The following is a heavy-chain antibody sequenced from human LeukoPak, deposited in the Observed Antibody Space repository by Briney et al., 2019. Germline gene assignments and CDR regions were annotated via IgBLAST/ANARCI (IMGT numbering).Heavy chain of an antibody. D-gene: IGHD1-26*01. CDR1: GYTFNSYG. CDR3: ARDLGGSYYFY. V-gene: IGHV1-18*01. Sequence: ASVKVSCKASGYTFNSYGISWVRQAPGQGLEWMGWINTYNGNTNYAQKLQGRVTMTTDTSTSTDYMELRSLTSDDTAVYYCARDLGGSYYFYWGQGTLVTVSS. J-gene: IGHJ4*02. CDR2: INTYNGNT.